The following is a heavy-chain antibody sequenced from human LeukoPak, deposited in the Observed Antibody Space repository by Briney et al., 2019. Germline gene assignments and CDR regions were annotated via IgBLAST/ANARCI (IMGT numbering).Heavy chain of an antibody. CDR3: AHTQYSVDSGCVDDAFGI. D-gene: IGHD3-22*01. J-gene: IGHJ3*02. V-gene: IGHV2-5*01. Sequence: SGPTLVNPTRALTLTFTLSGLARSTSGVGVGWIRQPPGKALEWLALIYWNDEKRYSPSLKSRLTITEDTSKIQVVLAMTNVDPVDTATYYCAHTQYSVDSGCVDDAFGIWGQGTMVTVSS. CDR1: GLARSTSGVG. CDR2: IYWNDEK.